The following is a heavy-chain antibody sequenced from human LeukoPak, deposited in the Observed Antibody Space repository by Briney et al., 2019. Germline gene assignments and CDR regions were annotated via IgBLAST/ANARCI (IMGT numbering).Heavy chain of an antibody. D-gene: IGHD3-10*01. CDR2: ISGSGNRT. V-gene: IGHV3-23*01. Sequence: QPGGSLRLSCAASGFTFSNYAMNWVRQAPGKGLEWVSGISGSGNRTYYADSVKGRFTISRDNSKNTLYLQMNSLRAEDTAVDNCAKLSGSSGSPSNWFEVWGQGTLVTVSS. CDR1: GFTFSNYA. J-gene: IGHJ5*02. CDR3: AKLSGSSGSPSNWFEV.